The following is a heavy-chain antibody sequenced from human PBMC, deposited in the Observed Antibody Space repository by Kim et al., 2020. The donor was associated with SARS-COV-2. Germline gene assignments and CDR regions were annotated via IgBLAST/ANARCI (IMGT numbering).Heavy chain of an antibody. CDR2: IYYSGST. J-gene: IGHJ5*02. D-gene: IGHD2-15*01. CDR1: GGSISSYY. Sequence: SETLSLTCTVSGGSISSYYWSWIRQPPGKGLEWIGYIYYSGSTNYNPSLKSRVTISVDTSKNQFSLKLSSVTAADTAVYYCARDIGYCSGGSCFGANWFDPWGQGTLVTVSS. CDR3: ARDIGYCSGGSCFGANWFDP. V-gene: IGHV4-59*13.